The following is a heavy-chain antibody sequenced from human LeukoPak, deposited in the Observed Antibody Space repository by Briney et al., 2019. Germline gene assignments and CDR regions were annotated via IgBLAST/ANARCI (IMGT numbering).Heavy chain of an antibody. CDR1: GFTFSSYW. D-gene: IGHD2-2*01. Sequence: PGGSLRLSCAASGFTFSSYWMSWVRQAPGKGLEWVANIKQDGSEKYHVDSVKGRFTISRDNAKNSLYLQMNSLRAEDTAVYYCARGIPAAPGFDYYYYMDVWGKGTTVTVSS. J-gene: IGHJ6*03. CDR3: ARGIPAAPGFDYYYYMDV. CDR2: IKQDGSEK. V-gene: IGHV3-7*01.